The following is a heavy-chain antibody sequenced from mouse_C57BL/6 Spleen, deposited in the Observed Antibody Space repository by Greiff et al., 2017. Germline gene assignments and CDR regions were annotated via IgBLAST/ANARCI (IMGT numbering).Heavy chain of an antibody. CDR2: IYPGSGST. CDR1: GYTFTSYW. V-gene: IGHV1-55*01. CDR3: ARSELRRGAYYYAMDY. Sequence: QVQLQQPGAELVKPGASVKMSCKASGYTFTSYWITWVKQRPGQGLAWIGDIYPGSGSTNYNEKFKSKATLTVDTSSSTAYMQLSSLTSDDSAVYVCARSELRRGAYYYAMDYWGQGTSVTVSS. D-gene: IGHD1-1*01. J-gene: IGHJ4*01.